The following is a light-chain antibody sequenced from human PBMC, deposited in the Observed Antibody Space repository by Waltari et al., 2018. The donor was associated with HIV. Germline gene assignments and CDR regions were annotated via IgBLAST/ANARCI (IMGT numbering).Light chain of an antibody. Sequence: EIVLTQSPGALSFFPGERATLSCRASQTISSNYLAWYQYKPGQAPRLLIYDASMRATAIPARFSDGGSGTDFTLTINRLEPEDFAVYYCQQYHGSPLTFGGGTTVE. V-gene: IGKV3-20*01. J-gene: IGKJ4*01. CDR3: QQYHGSPLT. CDR1: QTISSNY. CDR2: DAS.